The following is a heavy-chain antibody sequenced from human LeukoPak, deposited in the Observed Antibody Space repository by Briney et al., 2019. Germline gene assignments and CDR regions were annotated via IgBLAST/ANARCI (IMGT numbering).Heavy chain of an antibody. Sequence: GGSLRLSCAASGFTFSSYTMSWVRQAPGKGLEWVSTITTSGGNTYYADSVKGRFTVSRDNSKNTLFLQMNSLRAEDTAVYYCAKDGGLWVSAHWGDSWGRGTLVTVSS. CDR3: AKDGGLWVSAHWGDS. CDR1: GFTFSSYT. V-gene: IGHV3-23*01. D-gene: IGHD7-27*01. CDR2: ITTSGGNT. J-gene: IGHJ4*02.